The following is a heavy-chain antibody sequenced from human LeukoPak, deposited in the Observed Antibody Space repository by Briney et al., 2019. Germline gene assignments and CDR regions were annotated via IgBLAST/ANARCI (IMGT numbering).Heavy chain of an antibody. Sequence: GGSVRLSCAASGFTFSSYGMNWVRQAPGKRLEWVSYISSSGSTIHYADSVKGRFTISRDNAKNSLYLQMNSLRAEDTAVYYCARDRYYGSGIFDFWGQGTLVTVSS. J-gene: IGHJ4*02. D-gene: IGHD3-10*01. CDR2: ISSSGSTI. CDR1: GFTFSSYG. V-gene: IGHV3-48*04. CDR3: ARDRYYGSGIFDF.